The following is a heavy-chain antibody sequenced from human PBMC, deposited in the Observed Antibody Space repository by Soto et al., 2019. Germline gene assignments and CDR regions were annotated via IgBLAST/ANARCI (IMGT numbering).Heavy chain of an antibody. CDR3: ARDDNGKDVGSYLYYYYYRDV. Sequence: QVQLVESGGGVVQPGRSLRLSCAASGFTFSSYGMHWVRQAPGKGLEWVAVIWYDGSNKYYADSVKGRFTISRDNSKNTLYLQMNSLRAEDTAVYYCARDDNGKDVGSYLYYYYYRDVWGKGTTVTVSS. V-gene: IGHV3-33*01. J-gene: IGHJ6*03. CDR2: IWYDGSNK. D-gene: IGHD1-1*01. CDR1: GFTFSSYG.